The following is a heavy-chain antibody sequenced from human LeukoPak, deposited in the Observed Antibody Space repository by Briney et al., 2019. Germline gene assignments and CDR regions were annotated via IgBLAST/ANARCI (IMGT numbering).Heavy chain of an antibody. Sequence: GGSLRLSCAASGFTFSSYAMSWVRQAPGKGLEWVSAISGSCGSTYYADSVKGRFTISRDNSKNTLYLQMNSLRAEDTAVYYCAKRGDSSGYYFDYWGQGTLVTVSS. V-gene: IGHV3-23*01. J-gene: IGHJ4*02. D-gene: IGHD3-22*01. CDR3: AKRGDSSGYYFDY. CDR1: GFTFSSYA. CDR2: ISGSCGST.